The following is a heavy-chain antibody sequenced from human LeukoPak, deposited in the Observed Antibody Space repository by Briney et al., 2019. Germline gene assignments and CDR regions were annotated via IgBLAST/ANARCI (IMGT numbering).Heavy chain of an antibody. CDR2: IWYDGSKK. CDR3: ARSSGWYEGYYFDY. Sequence: PGRSLRLSCAASGFTFSSYGMHWVRQAPGTGLEWVAVIWYDGSKKSYADSVNGRFTIFSENSKNKLFLQIHSLGAAATAVYYCARSSGWYEGYYFDYWGQGTLVTVSS. D-gene: IGHD6-19*01. V-gene: IGHV3-33*01. J-gene: IGHJ4*02. CDR1: GFTFSSYG.